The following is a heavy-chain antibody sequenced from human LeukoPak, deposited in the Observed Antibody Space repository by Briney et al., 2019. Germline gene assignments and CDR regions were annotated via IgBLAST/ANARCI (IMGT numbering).Heavy chain of an antibody. CDR2: ISTSGDII. CDR3: ARAGKRGYDILTGYYAY. J-gene: IGHJ4*02. D-gene: IGHD3-9*01. Sequence: GGSLRLSCAASGFTFRNYEMNWVRQAPGKGLEWVSYISTSGDIIYYANSVKGRFTISRDNSKNTLYLQMGSLRAEDMAVYYCARAGKRGYDILTGYYAYWGQGTLVTVSS. V-gene: IGHV3-64*01. CDR1: GFTFRNYE.